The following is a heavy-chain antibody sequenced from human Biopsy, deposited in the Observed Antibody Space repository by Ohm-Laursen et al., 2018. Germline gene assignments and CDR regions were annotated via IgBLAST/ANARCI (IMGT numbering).Heavy chain of an antibody. CDR3: ARVPAYPSIDGYYGLDL. D-gene: IGHD3-9*01. V-gene: IGHV1-2*02. Sequence: GASVKVSCKASGYTSAGYYLHWVRQAPGHGLEWMGWINPNSGNANYAQSFQGRLTVTRDTSISTAYMELTSLTFDDTAIYYCARVPAYPSIDGYYGLDLWGQGTTVIVSS. CDR2: INPNSGNA. J-gene: IGHJ6*02. CDR1: GYTSAGYY.